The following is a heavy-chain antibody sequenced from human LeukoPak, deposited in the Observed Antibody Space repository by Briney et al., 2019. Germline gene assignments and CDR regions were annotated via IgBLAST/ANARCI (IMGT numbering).Heavy chain of an antibody. CDR3: ARTEPGIAAAGYPAANWFDP. V-gene: IGHV3-66*01. Sequence: PGGSLRLSCAASGFTASSNYMSWVRQAPGKGLEWVSVIYSGGSTYYADSVKGRFTISRDNSKNTLYLQMNSLRAEDTAVYYCARTEPGIAAAGYPAANWFDPWGQGTLVTVSS. CDR1: GFTASSNY. D-gene: IGHD6-13*01. J-gene: IGHJ5*02. CDR2: IYSGGST.